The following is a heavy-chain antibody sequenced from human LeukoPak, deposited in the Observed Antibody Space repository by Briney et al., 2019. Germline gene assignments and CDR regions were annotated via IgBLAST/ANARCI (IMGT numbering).Heavy chain of an antibody. J-gene: IGHJ4*02. CDR3: AREDCNGGSCNGGNDY. CDR1: GDSVSSNSAA. D-gene: IGHD2-15*01. CDR2: TSNRSKWYN. Sequence: SQTLSLTCAISGDSVSSNSAAWNWIRQSPSRGLEWLGRTSNRSKWYNDYAVSVKSRITINPDTPKNQFSLQLNSVTPEDTAVYYCAREDCNGGSCNGGNDYWGQGTLVTVSS. V-gene: IGHV6-1*01.